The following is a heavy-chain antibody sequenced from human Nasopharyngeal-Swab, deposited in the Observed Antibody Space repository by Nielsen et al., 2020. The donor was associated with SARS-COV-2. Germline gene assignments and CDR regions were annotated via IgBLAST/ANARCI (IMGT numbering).Heavy chain of an antibody. V-gene: IGHV3-7*01. Sequence: GGSLRLSCAASGFTLSSYWMSWVRQAPGKGMEWVANIKQDGSEKYYVDSVKGRFTISRDNAKNPLYLQTNSLRAEDTAVYYCASGDDYGYYFDYWGQGTLVTVSS. CDR1: GFTLSSYW. CDR3: ASGDDYGYYFDY. J-gene: IGHJ4*02. CDR2: IKQDGSEK. D-gene: IGHD4-17*01.